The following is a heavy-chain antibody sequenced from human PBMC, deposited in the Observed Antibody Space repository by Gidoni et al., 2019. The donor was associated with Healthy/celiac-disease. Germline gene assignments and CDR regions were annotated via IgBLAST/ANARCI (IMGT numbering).Heavy chain of an antibody. CDR1: GFTFSSYS. CDR2: ISSSSIYI. Sequence: QLVESGGALVKPGGSLRLSCAASGFTFSSYSMNRVRQAPGTGLECVSSISSSSIYIYYADSVKGRFTISRDNAKNSLYLQMNSLRAEDTAVYYCARDLAGYWGQGTLVTVSS. V-gene: IGHV3-21*01. CDR3: ARDLAGY. J-gene: IGHJ4*02.